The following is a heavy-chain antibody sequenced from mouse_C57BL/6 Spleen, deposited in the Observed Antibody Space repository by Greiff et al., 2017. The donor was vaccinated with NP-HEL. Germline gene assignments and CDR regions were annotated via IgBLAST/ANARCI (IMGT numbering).Heavy chain of an antibody. CDR2: INPNNGGT. J-gene: IGHJ4*01. CDR1: GYTFTDYY. Sequence: EVQLQQSGPELVKPGASVKISCKASGYTFTDYYMNWVKQSHGKSLEWIGDINPNNGGTSYNQKFKGKATLTVDKSSSTAYMELRSLTSEDSAVYYCGGNYFYAMDYWGQGTSVTVSS. CDR3: GGNYFYAMDY. D-gene: IGHD2-1*01. V-gene: IGHV1-26*01.